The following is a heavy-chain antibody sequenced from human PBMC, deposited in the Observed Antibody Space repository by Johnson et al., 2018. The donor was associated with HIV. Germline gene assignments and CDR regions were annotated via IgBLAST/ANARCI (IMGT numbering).Heavy chain of an antibody. Sequence: VQLVESGGGLVQPGGSLRLSCTASGFTVSSNYMSWVRQAPGTGLEWVSVIYSGGGTYHADAVKGRFTISRDNSKNRLYLQMNSLRAEDTAVYYCARVKGSILVGAVRPHGAFDIWGQGTMVTVSS. D-gene: IGHD3-3*01. CDR1: GFTVSSNY. V-gene: IGHV3-66*01. J-gene: IGHJ3*02. CDR3: ARVKGSILVGAVRPHGAFDI. CDR2: IYSGGGT.